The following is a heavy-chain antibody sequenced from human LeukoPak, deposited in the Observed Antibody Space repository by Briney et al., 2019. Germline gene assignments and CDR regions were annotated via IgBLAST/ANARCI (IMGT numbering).Heavy chain of an antibody. V-gene: IGHV4-34*01. CDR2: INHSGST. CDR1: GGSFSGYY. D-gene: IGHD3-9*01. CDR3: ARGSVLRYFDWLLYYYYYMDV. Sequence: PSETLSLTCAVYGGSFSGYYWSWISQPPGKGLEWIGEINHSGSTNYNPSLKSRVTISVDTSKNQFSLKLSSVTAADTAVYYCARGSVLRYFDWLLYYYYYMDVWGKGTTVTVSS. J-gene: IGHJ6*03.